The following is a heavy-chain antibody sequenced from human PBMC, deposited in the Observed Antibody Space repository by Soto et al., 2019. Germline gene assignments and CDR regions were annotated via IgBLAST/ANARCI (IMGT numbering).Heavy chain of an antibody. CDR1: GFDSRSYA. CDR3: VKGASETSIILDS. Sequence: PGGSLRLSCAVAGFDSRSYAMNWVRQTPEKGLEWVSCIRGDGDTTYYANSVKGRFTVSRDLSKNTVYLQMSGLRGEDTAIYYCVKGASETSIILDSWGPGTLVTVSS. D-gene: IGHD2-21*01. J-gene: IGHJ5*01. V-gene: IGHV3-23*01. CDR2: IRGDGDTT.